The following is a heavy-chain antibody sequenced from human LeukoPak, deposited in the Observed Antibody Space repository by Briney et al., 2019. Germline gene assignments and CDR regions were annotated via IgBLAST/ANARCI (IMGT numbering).Heavy chain of an antibody. J-gene: IGHJ4*02. CDR1: GFTFSSYA. D-gene: IGHD1-26*01. Sequence: GGSLRLSCAASGFTFSSYAMSWVRQAPGKGLEWVSAISGSGGSTYYADSVKGRFTISRDNSKNTLYLQMNSLRAEDTAVYYCAKRRWELHTGAPFFDYWGQGTLVTVSS. CDR2: ISGSGGST. V-gene: IGHV3-23*01. CDR3: AKRRWELHTGAPFFDY.